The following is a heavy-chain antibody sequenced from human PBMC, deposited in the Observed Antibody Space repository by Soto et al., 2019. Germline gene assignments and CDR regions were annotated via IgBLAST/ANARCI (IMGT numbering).Heavy chain of an antibody. CDR3: ARQDSSSWHSGYFDY. Sequence: SETLSLTCTVSGGSISSSSYYWGWIRQPPGKGLEWIGSIYYSGSTYYNPSLKSRVTISVDTSKNQFSLKLSSVTAADTAVYYCARQDSSSWHSGYFDYWGQGTLVTVSS. CDR1: GGSISSSSYY. CDR2: IYYSGST. V-gene: IGHV4-39*01. J-gene: IGHJ4*02. D-gene: IGHD6-13*01.